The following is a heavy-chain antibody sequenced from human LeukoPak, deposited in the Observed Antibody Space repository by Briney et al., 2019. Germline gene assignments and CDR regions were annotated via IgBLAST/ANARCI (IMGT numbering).Heavy chain of an antibody. J-gene: IGHJ4*02. CDR1: GGSISSYY. Sequence: NPSETLSLTCTVSGGSISSYYWSWIRQPPGKGLEWIGYIYYSGSTNYNPSLKSRVTISVDTSKNQFSLKLSSVTAADTAVYYCASGGLQHLYLFDYWGQGTLVTVSS. V-gene: IGHV4-59*01. CDR2: IYYSGST. D-gene: IGHD5-24*01. CDR3: ASGGLQHLYLFDY.